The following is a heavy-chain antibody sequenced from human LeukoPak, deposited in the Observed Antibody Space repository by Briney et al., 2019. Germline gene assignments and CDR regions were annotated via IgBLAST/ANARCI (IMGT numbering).Heavy chain of an antibody. D-gene: IGHD5-18*01. Sequence: GGSLRLSCAASGFALTSYSMNWVRQAPGKGLEWISYLSAAGRTIYYADSVQGRFSISRDTAKNTVSPQMGSLRADDTAVYYCARGGYTYGLDSWGQGVLVVVSS. CDR1: GFALTSYS. CDR3: ARGGYTYGLDS. J-gene: IGHJ4*02. V-gene: IGHV3-48*01. CDR2: LSAAGRTI.